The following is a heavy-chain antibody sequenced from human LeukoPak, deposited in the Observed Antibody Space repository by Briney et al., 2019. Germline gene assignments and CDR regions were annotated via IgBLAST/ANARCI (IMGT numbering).Heavy chain of an antibody. CDR1: GYTFTSYG. CDR2: ISAYNGNT. V-gene: IGHV1-18*01. D-gene: IGHD3-22*01. J-gene: IGHJ4*02. CDR3: ARGGGYYYDSSGIDY. Sequence: GASVKVSCKASGYTFTSYGISWVRQAPGQGLEWMGWISAYNGNTNYAQKLQGRVTMTTDTSTSTAYMELSSLRSEDTAVYYCARGGGYYYDSSGIDYWGQGTLVTVSS.